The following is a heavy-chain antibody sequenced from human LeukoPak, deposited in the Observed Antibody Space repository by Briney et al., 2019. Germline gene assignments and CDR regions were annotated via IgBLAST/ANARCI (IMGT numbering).Heavy chain of an antibody. CDR3: ARRGISPRSYGMDV. Sequence: SETLSLTCTVSGDSTSNFYWNWIRQPPGKGLEWIGEINHSGSTKHNPSLKSRVTISGDTSKNQFSLRLSSVTAADTAVYYCARRGISPRSYGMDVWGQGTTVTVSS. D-gene: IGHD3-3*02. CDR2: INHSGST. CDR1: GDSTSNFY. J-gene: IGHJ6*02. V-gene: IGHV4-34*01.